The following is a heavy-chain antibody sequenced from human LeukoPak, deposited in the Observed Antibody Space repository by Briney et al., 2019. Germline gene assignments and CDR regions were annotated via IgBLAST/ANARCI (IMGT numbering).Heavy chain of an antibody. V-gene: IGHV3-74*03. Sequence: PGGSLRLSCAASGFTFSSYWMHWVRQAPGKGLVWVSRVKSDGSGTTYADSVKGRFTISRDNAKNSLYLQMNSLRAEDTAVYYCARGAGSSGWYYFDYWGQGTLVTVSS. CDR2: VKSDGSGT. D-gene: IGHD6-19*01. CDR1: GFTFSSYW. J-gene: IGHJ4*02. CDR3: ARGAGSSGWYYFDY.